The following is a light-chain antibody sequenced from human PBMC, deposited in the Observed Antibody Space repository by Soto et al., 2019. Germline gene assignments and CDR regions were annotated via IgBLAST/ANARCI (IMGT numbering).Light chain of an antibody. V-gene: IGLV2-14*02. CDR2: EGT. CDR3: SSWTSSTTQV. J-gene: IGLJ3*02. Sequence: QSALTQPASVSGSLGQSITISCTGSSSDVGTYYFVSWYQQHPGKVPKLMIYEGTKRPSGVSDRFSGSKSGNTASMTISGLQAEDEANYYCSSWTSSTTQVLGGGTKLTVL. CDR1: SSDVGTYYF.